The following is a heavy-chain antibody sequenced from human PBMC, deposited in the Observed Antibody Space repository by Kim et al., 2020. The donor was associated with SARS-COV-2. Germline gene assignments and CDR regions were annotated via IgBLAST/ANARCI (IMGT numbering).Heavy chain of an antibody. CDR1: GYNFITYG. CDR2: ISVGNGNT. J-gene: IGHJ4*02. CDR3: ARDRKVDYYFDY. Sequence: ASVKVSCKASGYNFITYGIHWVRQAPGQRLEWMGWISVGNGNTKYSERFQGRVTITRDTSASMAYMDLSSLTSEDTAVYYCARDRKVDYYFDYWDQGTLVTVSS. V-gene: IGHV1-3*01.